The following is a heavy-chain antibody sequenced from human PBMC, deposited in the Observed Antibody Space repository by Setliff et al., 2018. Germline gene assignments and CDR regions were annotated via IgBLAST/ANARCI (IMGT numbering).Heavy chain of an antibody. CDR3: VRDRTAYSYGLDV. J-gene: IGHJ6*02. CDR1: GGSISTYF. D-gene: IGHD5-18*01. V-gene: IGHV4-59*01. Sequence: SETLSLTCTVSGGSISTYFWSWIRQPPGKGLEWIGYIYHNGNTNFNPSLKTRVTMSVDPSKNQFALNLRSVTAADTAVYYWVRDRTAYSYGLDVWAQGTTVTVSS. CDR2: IYHNGNT.